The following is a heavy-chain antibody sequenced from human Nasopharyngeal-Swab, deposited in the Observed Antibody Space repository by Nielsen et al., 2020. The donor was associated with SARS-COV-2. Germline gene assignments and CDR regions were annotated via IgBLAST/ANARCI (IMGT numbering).Heavy chain of an antibody. V-gene: IGHV3-33*01. Sequence: GGSLRLSCAASGFTFSSYGMHWVRQAPGKGLEWVAVIWYDGSNKYYADSVKGRFTISRDNSKNTLYLQMNSLRAEDTAVYYCARDETSGYYDSSGYYKRYYYYGMDVWGQGTTVTVSS. CDR1: GFTFSSYG. J-gene: IGHJ6*02. D-gene: IGHD3-22*01. CDR3: ARDETSGYYDSSGYYKRYYYYGMDV. CDR2: IWYDGSNK.